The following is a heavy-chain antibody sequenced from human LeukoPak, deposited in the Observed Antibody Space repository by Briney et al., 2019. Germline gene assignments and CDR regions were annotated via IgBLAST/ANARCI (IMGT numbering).Heavy chain of an antibody. D-gene: IGHD1-26*01. Sequence: ASVKVSCKASGYTFINYDVNWVRQATGQGLEWMGWMNPNTGNAGFAQKFQGRVTMTRNTATSTAYMELSSLRSEDTDVYYCARVSGTSYGMDVWGQGTTVTVSS. J-gene: IGHJ6*02. V-gene: IGHV1-8*01. CDR3: ARVSGTSYGMDV. CDR2: MNPNTGNA. CDR1: GYTFINYD.